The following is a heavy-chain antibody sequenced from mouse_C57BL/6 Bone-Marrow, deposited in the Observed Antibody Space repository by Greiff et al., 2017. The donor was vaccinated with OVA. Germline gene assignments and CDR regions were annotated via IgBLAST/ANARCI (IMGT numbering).Heavy chain of an antibody. V-gene: IGHV5-6*01. CDR1: GFTFSSYG. CDR3: ARHTDYDGLWYFDV. J-gene: IGHJ1*03. CDR2: ISSGGSYT. D-gene: IGHD2-4*01. Sequence: EVQRVESGGDLVKPGGSLKLSCAASGFTFSSYGMSWVRQTPDKRLEWVATISSGGSYTYYPDSVKGRFTIYRDNAKNTLYLQMSSLKSEDTAMYYCARHTDYDGLWYFDVWGTGTAVTVSS.